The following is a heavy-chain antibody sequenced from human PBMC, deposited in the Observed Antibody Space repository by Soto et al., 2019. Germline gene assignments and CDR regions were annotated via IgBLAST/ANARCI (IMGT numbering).Heavy chain of an antibody. CDR2: ISGSGGST. Sequence: GGSLRLSCAASGFTFSSYAMSWVRQAPGKGLEWVSAISGSGGSTYYADSVKGRFTISRDNSKDTLYLQMNSLRAEDSAVYYCARDSTSGPTYSGPSSYAMDVWGQGTTVTVSS. V-gene: IGHV3-23*01. J-gene: IGHJ6*02. CDR3: ARDSTSGPTYSGPSSYAMDV. CDR1: GFTFSSYA. D-gene: IGHD2-15*01.